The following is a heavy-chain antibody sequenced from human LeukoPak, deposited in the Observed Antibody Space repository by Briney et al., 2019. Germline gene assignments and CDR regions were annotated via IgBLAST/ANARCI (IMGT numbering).Heavy chain of an antibody. V-gene: IGHV3-48*01. CDR3: ARADPDSSSWSESAFDI. J-gene: IGHJ3*02. CDR1: GFTFSSCS. CDR2: IISSSSTI. D-gene: IGHD6-13*01. Sequence: GGSLRLSCAASGFTFSSCSMNWVRQAPGKGLEWVSYIISSSSTIYYADSVRGRFTISRDNAKNSLYLQMNSLRAEDTAVYYCARADPDSSSWSESAFDIWGQGTMVTVSS.